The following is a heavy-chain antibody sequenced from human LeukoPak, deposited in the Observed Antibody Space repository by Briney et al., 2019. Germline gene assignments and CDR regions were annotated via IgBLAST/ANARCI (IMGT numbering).Heavy chain of an antibody. CDR3: TRRGSGNGGTYAGMDV. CDR2: IFYSGRT. V-gene: IGHV4-39*01. CDR1: ADSIGGSVDY. Sequence: SETLSLTCTVSADSIGGSVDYWVWIRQPPGKGLEWVASIFYSGRTYYNPSLRSRVTISVDTSKNQFSLRLTSVNAADTALYFCTRRGSGNGGTYAGMDVWGPGTSVTVSS. D-gene: IGHD1-26*01. J-gene: IGHJ6*02.